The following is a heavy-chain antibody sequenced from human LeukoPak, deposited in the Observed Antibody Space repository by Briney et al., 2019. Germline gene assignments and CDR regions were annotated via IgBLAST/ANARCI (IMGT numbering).Heavy chain of an antibody. CDR2: IYYSGST. V-gene: IGHV4-59*01. D-gene: IGHD2-2*01. Sequence: PSETLSLTCTVSGGSISSYYWSWIRQPPGKGLEWIGYIYYSGSTNYNPSLKSRVTISVDTSKNQFSLKLSSVTAADTAVYYCARAPLVPADYYYYYGMDVWGQGTTVTVSS. CDR1: GGSISSYY. J-gene: IGHJ6*02. CDR3: ARAPLVPADYYYYYGMDV.